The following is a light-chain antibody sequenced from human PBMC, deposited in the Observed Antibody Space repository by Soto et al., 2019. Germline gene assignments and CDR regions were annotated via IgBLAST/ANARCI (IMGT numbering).Light chain of an antibody. CDR1: SGDVGAYNY. V-gene: IGLV2-14*03. CDR3: SSCTNSRTVV. J-gene: IGLJ3*02. Sequence: QSALTQPASVSGSPGQSITISCTGTSGDVGAYNYVSWYQQRPGKAPKLMIYDVSSRPSGVSDRFSGSKSGNTASLTISGLQSEDEADYYCSSCTNSRTVVFGGGTKLTVL. CDR2: DVS.